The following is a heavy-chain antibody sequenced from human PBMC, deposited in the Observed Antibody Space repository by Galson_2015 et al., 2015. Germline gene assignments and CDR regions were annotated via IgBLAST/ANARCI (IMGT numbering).Heavy chain of an antibody. Sequence: SLRLSCAASGFTFSSYAMHWVRQAPGKGLEWVAVISYDGSNKYYADSVKGRFTISRDNSKNTLYLQMNSLRAEDTAVYYCASSKFVPAALHFDYWGQGTLVTVSS. CDR3: ASSKFVPAALHFDY. V-gene: IGHV3-30*01. CDR1: GFTFSSYA. J-gene: IGHJ4*02. D-gene: IGHD2-2*02. CDR2: ISYDGSNK.